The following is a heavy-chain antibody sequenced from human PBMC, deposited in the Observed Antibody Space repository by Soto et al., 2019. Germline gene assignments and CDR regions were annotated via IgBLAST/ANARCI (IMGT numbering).Heavy chain of an antibody. V-gene: IGHV1-18*01. CDR1: GYTFTSYG. Sequence: QVQLVQSGAEVKKPGSSVKVSCKASGYTFTSYGISWVRQAPGQGLEWMGWISAYNGNTNYAQKLQGRVTMTTDPSTSTAYMELRSLRSDDTDVYDCARAVMVLNLFQSDIVVVPAARYWGQGTLVTVSS. CDR3: ARAVMVLNLFQSDIVVVPAARY. D-gene: IGHD2-2*01. CDR2: ISAYNGNT. J-gene: IGHJ4*02.